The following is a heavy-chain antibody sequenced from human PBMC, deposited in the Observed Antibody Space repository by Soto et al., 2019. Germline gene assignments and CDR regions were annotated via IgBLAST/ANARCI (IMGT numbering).Heavy chain of an antibody. J-gene: IGHJ6*03. CDR3: ARGSFVTHYYYYHMDV. CDR1: GGSVSSGSYY. V-gene: IGHV4-61*01. D-gene: IGHD2-21*02. CDR2: IYYSGST. Sequence: SETLSLTCTVSGGSVSSGSYYWSWIRQPPGKGLEWIGYIYYSGSTNYNPSLKSRVNKSVDTSKNQFSLKLSSVTAADTVVYYCARGSFVTHYYYYHMDVWGKGTPVTVSS.